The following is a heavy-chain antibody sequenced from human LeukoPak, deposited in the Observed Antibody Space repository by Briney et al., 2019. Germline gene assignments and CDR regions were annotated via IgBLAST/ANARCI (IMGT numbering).Heavy chain of an antibody. CDR1: GGSISSYY. CDR2: IYYSGST. D-gene: IGHD3-10*01. Sequence: SETLSLTCTVSGGSISSYYWSWIRQPPGKGLEWIGYIYYSGSTNYNPSLKSRVTISVDTSKNQFSLKLSSVTAADTAVYYCAREALLWFGELRGAFDIWGQGTMVTVSS. V-gene: IGHV4-59*12. J-gene: IGHJ3*02. CDR3: AREALLWFGELRGAFDI.